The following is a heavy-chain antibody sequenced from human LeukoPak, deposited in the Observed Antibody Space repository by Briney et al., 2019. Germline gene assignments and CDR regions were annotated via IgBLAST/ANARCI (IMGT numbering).Heavy chain of an antibody. V-gene: IGHV1-2*02. CDR3: ARGPPRSGSKTGGADAFDI. J-gene: IGHJ3*02. D-gene: IGHD1-14*01. CDR1: GYTFTGYY. Sequence: ASVRVSCKASGYTFTGYYMHWVRQAPGQGLEWMGWINPNSGGTNYAQKFQGRVTMTRDTSISTAYMELSRLRSGDTAVYYCARGPPRSGSKTGGADAFDIWGQGTMVTVSS. CDR2: INPNSGGT.